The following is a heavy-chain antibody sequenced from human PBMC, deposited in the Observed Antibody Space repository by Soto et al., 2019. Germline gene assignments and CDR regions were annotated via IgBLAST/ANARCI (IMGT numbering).Heavy chain of an antibody. D-gene: IGHD1-26*01. Sequence: QVQLVQSGVEVKMPGASVKLACKASGYTFTNYGLTWVRQVPGQGLEWIGWVSGYNRNTNYAQKFEDRVIMTTDTSTSTAFMELRSLRPADTGIYFCARARQWEPLIYWGQGTLLTVSP. V-gene: IGHV1-18*01. CDR3: ARARQWEPLIY. CDR1: GYTFTNYG. J-gene: IGHJ4*02. CDR2: VSGYNRNT.